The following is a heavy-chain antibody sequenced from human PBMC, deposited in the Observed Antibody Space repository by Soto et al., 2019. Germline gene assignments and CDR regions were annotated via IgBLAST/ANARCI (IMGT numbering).Heavy chain of an antibody. Sequence: SLRLSCAASGFPFSNYTMHWVRQAPGKGLEWVALISYDEIDKYFADAVKGRFTISRDNSKNTLYLQMDSLRAEDTAVYYCAGGSGSLDYWCRGNLVNVSA. J-gene: IGHJ4*02. CDR3: AGGSGSLDY. D-gene: IGHD3-10*01. CDR1: GFPFSNYT. CDR2: ISYDEIDK. V-gene: IGHV3-30*04.